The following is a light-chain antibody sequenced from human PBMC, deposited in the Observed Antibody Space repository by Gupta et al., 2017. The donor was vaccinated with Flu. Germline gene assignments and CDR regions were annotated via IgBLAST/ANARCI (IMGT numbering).Light chain of an antibody. J-gene: IGLJ3*02. CDR2: DDR. CDR1: NIGSKS. Sequence: SYVLTQPPSVSVAPGQTATMTCGGNNIGSKSVHWYQQKPGQAPVLVVYDDRYRRSGIPERFSGSNSVNTATPTISRVEAGDEADYYCQVWDSSSDHWVFGGGTKLTVL. CDR3: QVWDSSSDHWV. V-gene: IGLV3-21*02.